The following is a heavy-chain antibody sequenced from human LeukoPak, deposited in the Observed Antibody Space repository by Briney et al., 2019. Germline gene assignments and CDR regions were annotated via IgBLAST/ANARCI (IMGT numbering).Heavy chain of an antibody. V-gene: IGHV3-74*01. CDR3: ARQTAAGNFDY. Sequence: GGSLRLSCAASGFTFSSHWMHWVRQAPGKGLVWVSRINNDGTNTIYADSVKGRFTISRDNAKNTLYLQMNSLRAEDTAVYYCARQTAAGNFDYWGQGTLVTVS. D-gene: IGHD6-25*01. CDR2: INNDGTNT. CDR1: GFTFSSHW. J-gene: IGHJ4*02.